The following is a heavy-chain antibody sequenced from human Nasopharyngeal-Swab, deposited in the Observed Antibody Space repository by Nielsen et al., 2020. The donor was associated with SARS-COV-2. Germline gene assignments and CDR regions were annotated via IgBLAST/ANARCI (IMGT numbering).Heavy chain of an antibody. CDR3: ARVNYGDYAYYYYYYGMDV. CDR1: GFTFSSYSMN. D-gene: IGHD4-17*01. J-gene: IGHJ6*02. Sequence: GSLRLSCAASGFTFSSYSMNWVRQAPGKGLEWIGSIYYSGSTYYNPSLKSRVTISVDTSKNQFSLKLSSVTAADTAVYYCARVNYGDYAYYYYYYGMDVWGQGTTVTVSS. CDR2: IYYSGST. V-gene: IGHV4-59*05.